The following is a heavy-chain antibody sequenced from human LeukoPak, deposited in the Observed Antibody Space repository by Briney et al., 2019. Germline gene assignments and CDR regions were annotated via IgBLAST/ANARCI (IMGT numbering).Heavy chain of an antibody. D-gene: IGHD6-19*01. CDR3: ARHGYSSGWLGEEFDY. Sequence: PSQTLSLTCTVSGGSISSGDYYWSWIRQPPGKGLEWIGYIYYSGSTYYNPSLKSRVTISVDTSKNQFSLKLSSVTAADTAVYYCARHGYSSGWLGEEFDYWGQGTLVTVSS. CDR1: GGSISSGDYY. J-gene: IGHJ4*02. V-gene: IGHV4-30-4*01. CDR2: IYYSGST.